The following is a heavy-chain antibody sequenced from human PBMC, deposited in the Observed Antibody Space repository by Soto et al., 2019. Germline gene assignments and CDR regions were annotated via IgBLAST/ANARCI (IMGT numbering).Heavy chain of an antibody. D-gene: IGHD3-3*01. CDR3: ARDRRLWNSFDY. V-gene: IGHV3-33*01. CDR2: IWYDGSNK. Sequence: QVQLVESGGGVVQPGRSLRLSCAASGFTFSTYGMHWVRQAPGKGLEWVAVIWYDGSNKDYADSVTGRFTISRDNSKSTLYLQMISQRAEDTAVYYCARDRRLWNSFDYWGQGSLVTVSS. J-gene: IGHJ4*02. CDR1: GFTFSTYG.